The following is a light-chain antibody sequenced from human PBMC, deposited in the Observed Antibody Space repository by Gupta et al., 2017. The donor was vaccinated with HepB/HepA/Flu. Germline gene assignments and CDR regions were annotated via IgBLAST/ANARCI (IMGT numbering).Light chain of an antibody. CDR1: LSLSTY. J-gene: IGKJ4*01. Sequence: EIVLTQSPATLSLSPGERATLSCRASLSLSTYLAWYQQKPGQAPRLLIYGASNRATGIPARFSGSGSGTDFTLTISSLEPEDFAVYSCQQHDSWPLTFGGGTKVEIK. CDR2: GAS. CDR3: QQHDSWPLT. V-gene: IGKV3-11*01.